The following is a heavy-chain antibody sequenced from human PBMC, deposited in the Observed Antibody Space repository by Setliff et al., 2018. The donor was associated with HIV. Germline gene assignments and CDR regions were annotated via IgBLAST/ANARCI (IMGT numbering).Heavy chain of an antibody. CDR1: GGSVTTYY. D-gene: IGHD3-22*01. CDR2: IFPRGST. Sequence: PSETLSLTCTVSGGSVTTYYWSWIRQSPARGLEWIGNIFPRGSTNYNPSLKSRVTLSLDTSKNQFSLNVDSVTAADTAVYYCARVRLTMIMMVDYFDQWGQGTLVTVSS. J-gene: IGHJ4*02. V-gene: IGHV4-4*07. CDR3: ARVRLTMIMMVDYFDQ.